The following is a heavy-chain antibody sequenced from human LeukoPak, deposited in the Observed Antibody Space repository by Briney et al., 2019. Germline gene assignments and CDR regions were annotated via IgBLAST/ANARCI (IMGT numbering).Heavy chain of an antibody. V-gene: IGHV4-39*01. J-gene: IGHJ4*02. D-gene: IGHD3-22*01. CDR2: IYYSGST. CDR3: ARLQEDSSGCYYFDY. CDR1: GFTFSRYW. Sequence: GSLRLSCAASGFTFSRYWMTWVRQAPGKGLEWIGSIYYSGSTYYNPSLKSRVTISVDTSKNQFSLKLSSVTAADTAVYYCARLQEDSSGCYYFDYWGQGTLVTVSS.